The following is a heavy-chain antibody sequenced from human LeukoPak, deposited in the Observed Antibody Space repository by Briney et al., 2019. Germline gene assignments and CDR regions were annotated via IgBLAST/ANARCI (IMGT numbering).Heavy chain of an antibody. V-gene: IGHV4-39*01. CDR2: SDYTGSK. J-gene: IGHJ4*02. D-gene: IGHD4-17*01. CDR3: AKDFGDFRTDY. CDR1: GGSISRSGYY. Sequence: SETLSLTCTVSGGSISRSGYYWAWSRQPPGKGLEWIASSDYTGSKTYNPSLKSRVTVSVHTSKNQSFLKLTSVTAADTAVYYCAKDFGDFRTDYWGQGTLVTVSS.